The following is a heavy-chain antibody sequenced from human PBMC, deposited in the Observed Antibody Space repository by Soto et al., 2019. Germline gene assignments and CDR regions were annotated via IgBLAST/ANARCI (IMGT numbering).Heavy chain of an antibody. J-gene: IGHJ5*02. CDR1: SGSISSSNW. D-gene: IGHD2-2*01. CDR2: IYHSGST. Sequence: SETLSLTCAVSSGSISSSNWWSWVRQPPGKGLEWIGEIYHSGSTNYNPSLKSRVTISVDKSKNQFSLKLSSVTAADTAVYYCASFSTSGDRWYNWFDPWGQGTLVTVSS. CDR3: ASFSTSGDRWYNWFDP. V-gene: IGHV4-4*02.